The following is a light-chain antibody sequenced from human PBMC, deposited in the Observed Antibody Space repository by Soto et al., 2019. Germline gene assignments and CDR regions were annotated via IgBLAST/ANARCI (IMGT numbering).Light chain of an antibody. Sequence: EIVLTQSPGTLSLSPGERATLSCRASQSVSSNYLAWYQQRPGQAPRLLIYGASSRATGIPDRFSGSGSGTDFTLTISRVEPEDFAVYCCQQYGSSPYTFGQGTKLEIK. CDR2: GAS. CDR1: QSVSSNY. CDR3: QQYGSSPYT. J-gene: IGKJ2*01. V-gene: IGKV3-20*01.